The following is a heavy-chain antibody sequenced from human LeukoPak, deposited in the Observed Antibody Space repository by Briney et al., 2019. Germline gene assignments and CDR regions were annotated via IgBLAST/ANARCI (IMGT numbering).Heavy chain of an antibody. V-gene: IGHV3-23*01. J-gene: IGHJ2*01. D-gene: IGHD5-18*01. CDR2: ISGSGGST. Sequence: GGSLRLSCAASGFTFSSYGMSWVRQAPGKGLEWVSAISGSGGSTYYADSVKGRFTISRDNAKNSLYLQMNSLRAEDMALYYCAKGTAMVLGWYFDLWGRGTLVTVSS. CDR1: GFTFSSYG. CDR3: AKGTAMVLGWYFDL.